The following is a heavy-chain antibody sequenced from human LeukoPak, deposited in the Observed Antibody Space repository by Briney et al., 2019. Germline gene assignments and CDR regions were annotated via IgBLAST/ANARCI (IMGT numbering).Heavy chain of an antibody. D-gene: IGHD3-22*01. V-gene: IGHV4-61*01. CDR1: GGSINSSSYY. Sequence: SETLSLTCAVSGGSINSSSYYWSWIRQPPGKGLEWIGYIYYSGSTNYNPSLKSRVTISVDTSKNQFSLKLSSVTAADTAVYYCAGDSSGYYNYWGQGTLVTVSS. CDR2: IYYSGST. J-gene: IGHJ4*02. CDR3: AGDSSGYYNY.